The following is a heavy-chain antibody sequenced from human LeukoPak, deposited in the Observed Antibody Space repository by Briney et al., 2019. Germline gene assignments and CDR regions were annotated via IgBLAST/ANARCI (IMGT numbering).Heavy chain of an antibody. CDR2: IWCDGSNK. D-gene: IGHD6-19*01. V-gene: IGHV3-33*06. CDR3: AKDHSSGWYSRTVDY. J-gene: IGHJ4*02. Sequence: GGSLRLSCAASGFTFSSYGMHWVRQAPGKGLEWVAVIWCDGSNKYYADSVKGRFTISRDNSKNTLYLQMNSLRAEDTAVYYCAKDHSSGWYSRTVDYWGQGTLVTVSS. CDR1: GFTFSSYG.